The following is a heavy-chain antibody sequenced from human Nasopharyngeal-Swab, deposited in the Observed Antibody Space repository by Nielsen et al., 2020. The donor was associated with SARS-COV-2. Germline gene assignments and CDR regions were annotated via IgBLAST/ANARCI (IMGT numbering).Heavy chain of an antibody. D-gene: IGHD3-22*01. J-gene: IGHJ4*02. CDR2: ISSSSSTI. CDR3: ARGLYDSSGYYEDYFDY. CDR1: GFTFSSYS. Sequence: GESLKISCAASGFTFSSYSMNWVRQAPGKGLEWVSYISSSSSTIYYADSVKGRFTISRDNAKNSLYLQMNSLRAEDTAVYYCARGLYDSSGYYEDYFDYWGQGTLVTVSS. V-gene: IGHV3-48*01.